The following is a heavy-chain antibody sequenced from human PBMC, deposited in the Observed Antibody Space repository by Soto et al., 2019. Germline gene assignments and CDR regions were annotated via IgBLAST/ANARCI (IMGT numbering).Heavy chain of an antibody. CDR3: ARQEGDDFWSGQPYYYGMDV. Sequence: SETLSLTCTVSGGSISSSSYYWGWIRQPPGKGLEWIGSIYYSGSTYYNPSLKSRVTISVDTSKNQFSLELSSVTAADTAVYYCARQEGDDFWSGQPYYYGMDVWGQGTTVTVSS. CDR2: IYYSGST. J-gene: IGHJ6*02. D-gene: IGHD3-3*01. CDR1: GGSISSSSYY. V-gene: IGHV4-39*01.